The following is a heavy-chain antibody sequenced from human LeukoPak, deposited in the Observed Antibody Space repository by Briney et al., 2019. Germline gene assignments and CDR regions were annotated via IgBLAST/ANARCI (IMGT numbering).Heavy chain of an antibody. Sequence: GGSLRLSCAASGFTFSNYALSWVRQAPGKGLEWVSPISGSGDSTYYADSVKGRFTISRDSSKNTVYLQMNSLRAEDTALYYCAKDRGSSWSFNYWGQGNLVTVSS. J-gene: IGHJ4*02. CDR2: ISGSGDST. CDR1: GFTFSNYA. D-gene: IGHD6-13*01. CDR3: AKDRGSSWSFNY. V-gene: IGHV3-23*01.